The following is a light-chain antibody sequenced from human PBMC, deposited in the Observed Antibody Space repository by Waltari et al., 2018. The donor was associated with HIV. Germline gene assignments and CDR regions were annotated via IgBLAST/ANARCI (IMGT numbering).Light chain of an antibody. CDR2: KAS. V-gene: IGKV1-5*03. CDR1: QSLSSW. Sequence: DIQMTQSPSTLSASVGDRVTIPCRSSQSLSSWLAWYQQKPGKAPKLLVYKASSLESGVPSRFSGSGSGTEFTLTISSLQPEDFATYYCQQYNSYSRTFGQGTKLEIK. J-gene: IGKJ2*01. CDR3: QQYNSYSRT.